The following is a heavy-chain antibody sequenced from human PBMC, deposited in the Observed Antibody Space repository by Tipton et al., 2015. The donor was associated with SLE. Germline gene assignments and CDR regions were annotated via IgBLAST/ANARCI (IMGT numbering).Heavy chain of an antibody. CDR3: AAARDIVVVPVAIGYFQH. Sequence: TLSLTCTVSGGSISSSSYYWGWIRQPPGKGLEWIGSIYYSGSTYYNPSLKSRVTTSVDTSKNQFSLKLSSVTAADTAVYYCAAARDIVVVPVAIGYFQHWGQGTLVTVSP. CDR2: IYYSGST. D-gene: IGHD2-2*02. CDR1: GGSISSSSYY. V-gene: IGHV4-39*07. J-gene: IGHJ1*01.